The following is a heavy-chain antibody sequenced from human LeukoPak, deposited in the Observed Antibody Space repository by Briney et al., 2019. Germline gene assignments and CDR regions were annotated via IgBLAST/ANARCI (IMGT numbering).Heavy chain of an antibody. CDR2: IYTSGST. CDR3: ASEYYSSSSFGALGY. D-gene: IGHD6-6*01. J-gene: IGHJ4*02. Sequence: SETLSLTCTVSGGSISSYYWSWIRQPAGKGLEWIGRIYTSGSTNYYPSLKSRVTMSVDTSKNQFSLKLSSVTAADTAVYYCASEYYSSSSFGALGYWGQGTLVTVSS. V-gene: IGHV4-4*07. CDR1: GGSISSYY.